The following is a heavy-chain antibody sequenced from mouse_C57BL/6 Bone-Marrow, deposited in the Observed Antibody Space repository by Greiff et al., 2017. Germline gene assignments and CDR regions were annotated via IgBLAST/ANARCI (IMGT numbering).Heavy chain of an antibody. D-gene: IGHD1-1*01. CDR2: IYPSDSET. CDR1: GYTFTSYW. CDR3: ASENGYGSSFYWYFDV. J-gene: IGHJ1*03. V-gene: IGHV1-61*01. Sequence: QVQLQQPGAELVRPGSSVKLSCKASGYTFTSYWMDWVKQRPGQGLEWIGNIYPSDSETHYNQKFKDKATLTVDKSSSTAYMQLSSLTSEDSAVYYCASENGYGSSFYWYFDVWGTGTTVTVSS.